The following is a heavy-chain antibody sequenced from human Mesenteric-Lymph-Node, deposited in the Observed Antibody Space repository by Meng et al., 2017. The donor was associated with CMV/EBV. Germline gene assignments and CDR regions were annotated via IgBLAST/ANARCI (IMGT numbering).Heavy chain of an antibody. CDR3: ANGVDYGDYLDY. J-gene: IGHJ4*02. CDR1: GFSLSTPGVG. V-gene: IGHV2-5*01. CDR2: IYWNDDK. D-gene: IGHD4-17*01. Sequence: TVFGFSLSTPGVGVNWIRQPPGKALEWLVLIYWNDDKRYNPSLRTRLSITKDTSKNQVVLTMTNMDPVDTATYYCANGVDYGDYLDYWGQGTLVTVSS.